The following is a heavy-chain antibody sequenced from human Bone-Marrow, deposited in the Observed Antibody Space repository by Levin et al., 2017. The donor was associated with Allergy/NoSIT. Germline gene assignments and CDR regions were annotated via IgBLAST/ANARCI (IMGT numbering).Heavy chain of an antibody. CDR3: ARGLYDFWSGYYSYYYYGMDG. CDR1: GFTFSSYG. J-gene: IGHJ6*02. V-gene: IGHV3-33*01. Sequence: GESLKISCAASGFTFSSYGMHWVRQAPGKGLEWVAVIWYDGSNKYYADSVKGRFTISRDNSKNTLYLQMNSLRAEDTAVYYCARGLYDFWSGYYSYYYYGMDGWGQGTTVTVSS. D-gene: IGHD3-3*01. CDR2: IWYDGSNK.